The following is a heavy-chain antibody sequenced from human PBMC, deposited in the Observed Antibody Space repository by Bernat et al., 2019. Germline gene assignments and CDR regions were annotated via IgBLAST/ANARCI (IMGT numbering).Heavy chain of an antibody. D-gene: IGHD6-19*01. J-gene: IGHJ4*02. Sequence: EVQLVESGGGFVQPGGSLRLSCAASGFTFSSYSMNWVRQAPGKGLEWVSYISSSSTIYYADSVKGRFTISRDNAKNSLYLQMNSLRAEDTAVYYCAREAVAGTIFDYWGQGTLVTVSS. CDR1: GFTFSSYS. CDR3: AREAVAGTIFDY. V-gene: IGHV3-48*01. CDR2: ISSSSTI.